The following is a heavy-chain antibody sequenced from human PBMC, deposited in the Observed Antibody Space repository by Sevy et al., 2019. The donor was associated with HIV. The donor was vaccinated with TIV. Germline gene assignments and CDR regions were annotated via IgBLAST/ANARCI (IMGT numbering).Heavy chain of an antibody. V-gene: IGHV4-39*01. D-gene: IGHD3-3*02. CDR3: ARHLHFYGIDV. J-gene: IGHJ6*02. CDR1: GGSISSDSFL. CDR2: ISYSGST. Sequence: SETLSLTCTVSGGSISSDSFLWGWIRQPPGAGLSWIGSISYSGSTYYDPSLKSRITVDVDTSKKQFSLELRSVTAADTAMYYCARHLHFYGIDVWGPGTTVTVSS.